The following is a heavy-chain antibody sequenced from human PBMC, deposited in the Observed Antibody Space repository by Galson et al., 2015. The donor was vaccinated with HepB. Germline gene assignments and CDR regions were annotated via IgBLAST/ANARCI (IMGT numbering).Heavy chain of an antibody. D-gene: IGHD6-19*01. Sequence: QSGAEVTKTGESLKISCTASEYTFSAYWIAWVRQMPGKGLEWMGIIYPGDSDIRYSPSFQDQVNISADKSISTAYLQWSSLKASDTAMYYCARHRSSSGGVFYYGMDVWGQGTTVTVSS. CDR3: ARHRSSSGGVFYYGMDV. J-gene: IGHJ6*02. V-gene: IGHV5-51*01. CDR2: IYPGDSDI. CDR1: EYTFSAYW.